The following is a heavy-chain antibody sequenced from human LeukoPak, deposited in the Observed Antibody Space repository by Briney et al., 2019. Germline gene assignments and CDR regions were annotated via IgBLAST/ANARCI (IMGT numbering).Heavy chain of an antibody. CDR3: ARVNCGETHCTENNWFDS. V-gene: IGHV4-34*01. CDR1: EGSFSDYF. D-gene: IGHD2-21*01. J-gene: IGHJ5*01. CDR2: VNHGGNS. Sequence: PSETLSLTCAVYEGSFSDYFWSWIRQPPGQGLEWIGEVNHGGNSNYNTPLKSRATISVDRSNNQISLKLNSVTVADTAVYYCARVNCGETHCTENNWFDSWGQGTLVTVSS.